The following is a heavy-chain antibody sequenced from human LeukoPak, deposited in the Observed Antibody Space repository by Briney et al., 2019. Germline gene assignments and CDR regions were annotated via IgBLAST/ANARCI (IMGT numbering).Heavy chain of an antibody. CDR1: GYTFTSYD. Sequence: ASVKVSCKASGYTFTSYDINWVRQATGQGLEWMGWMNPNSGNTGYARKFQGRVTMTRNTSISTAYMELSSLRSEDTAVYYCARVMVRGVKATFGYWGQGTLVTVSS. V-gene: IGHV1-8*01. D-gene: IGHD3-10*01. CDR2: MNPNSGNT. CDR3: ARVMVRGVKATFGY. J-gene: IGHJ4*02.